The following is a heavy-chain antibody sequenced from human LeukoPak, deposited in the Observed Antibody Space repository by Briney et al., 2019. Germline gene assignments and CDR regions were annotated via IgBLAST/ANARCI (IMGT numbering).Heavy chain of an antibody. CDR2: IDWDDDK. Sequence: ESGPTLVNPTQTLTLTCTFSGFSLSTSGMCVSWIRQPPGKALEWRARIDWDDDKYYSTSLKTRLTISKDTSKNPVVLTMTNMDPVDTATYYCARMRSGSYYKYYFDYWGQGTLVTVSS. CDR3: ARMRSGSYYKYYFDY. D-gene: IGHD1-26*01. J-gene: IGHJ4*02. CDR1: GFSLSTSGMC. V-gene: IGHV2-70*11.